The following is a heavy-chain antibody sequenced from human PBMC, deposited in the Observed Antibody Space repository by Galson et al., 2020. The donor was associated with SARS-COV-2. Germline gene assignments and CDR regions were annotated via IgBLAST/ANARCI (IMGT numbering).Heavy chain of an antibody. CDR1: GYTLTELS. D-gene: IGHD6-13*01. CDR2: FDPEDGET. V-gene: IGHV1-24*01. Sequence: GESLKISCKVSGYTLTELSMHWVRQAPGKGLEWMGGFDPEDGETIYAQKFQGRVTMTEDTSTDTAYMELSSLRSEDTAVYYCATAYALLGSSWYFDYWGQGTLVTVSS. J-gene: IGHJ4*02. CDR3: ATAYALLGSSWYFDY.